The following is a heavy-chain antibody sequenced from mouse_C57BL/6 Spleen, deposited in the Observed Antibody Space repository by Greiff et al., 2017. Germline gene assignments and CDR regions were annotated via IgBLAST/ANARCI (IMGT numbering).Heavy chain of an antibody. CDR3: ARSPDGFLYAMDY. D-gene: IGHD2-3*01. V-gene: IGHV1-52*01. CDR2: IDPSDSET. J-gene: IGHJ4*01. CDR1: GYTFTSYW. Sequence: QVQLKQPGAELVRPGSSVKLSCKASGYTFTSYWMHWVKQRPIQGLEWIGNIDPSDSETHYNQKFKDKATLTVDKSSSTAYMQLSSLTSEDSAVYYCARSPDGFLYAMDYWGQGTSVTVSS.